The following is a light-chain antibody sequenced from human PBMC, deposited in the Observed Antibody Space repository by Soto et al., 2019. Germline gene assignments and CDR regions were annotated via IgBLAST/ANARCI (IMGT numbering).Light chain of an antibody. V-gene: IGKV3-15*01. CDR1: QSVNTK. CDR2: SAS. J-gene: IGKJ1*01. CDR3: QQYDSSPKT. Sequence: EIVMTQSPATLSVSPGERATLSCRASQSVNTKLAWYQQKPGQPPRLLIYSASTRATGVPARFSGSGSGTDFILTISSLQSEDVAVYYCQQYDSSPKTFGQGTKVEIK.